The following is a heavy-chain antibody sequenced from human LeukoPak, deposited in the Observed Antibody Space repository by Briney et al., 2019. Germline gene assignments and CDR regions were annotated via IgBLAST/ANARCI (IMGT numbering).Heavy chain of an antibody. CDR3: ARSGVGAIPFDAFDI. CDR2: INPNSGGT. V-gene: IGHV1-2*02. J-gene: IGHJ3*02. CDR1: GYTFTGYY. Sequence: ASVKVSCKASGYTFTGYYMHWVRQAPGQGLEWMGWINPNSGGTNYAQKFQGRVTMTRDTSISTAYMELSRLRSDDTAVYYCARSGVGAIPFDAFDIWGQGTMVTASS. D-gene: IGHD1-26*01.